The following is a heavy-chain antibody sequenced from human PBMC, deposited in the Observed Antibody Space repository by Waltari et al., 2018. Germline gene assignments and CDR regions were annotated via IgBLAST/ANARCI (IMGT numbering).Heavy chain of an antibody. CDR1: GFTFGDYA. Sequence: EVQLVESGGGLVQPGRSLRLSCTASGFTFGDYAMSWVRQAPGKGLEWVGFIRSKAYGGTTEDAASVKGRFTISRDDSKSIAYLQMNSLKTEDTAVYYCTRDPVETGYWGQGTLVTVSS. V-gene: IGHV3-49*04. J-gene: IGHJ4*02. CDR3: TRDPVETGY. CDR2: IRSKAYGGTT.